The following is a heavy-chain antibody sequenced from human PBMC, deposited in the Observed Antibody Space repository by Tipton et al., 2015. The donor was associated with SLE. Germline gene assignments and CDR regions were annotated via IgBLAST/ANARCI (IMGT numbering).Heavy chain of an antibody. V-gene: IGHV3-21*01. Sequence: GSLRLSCVGSGFDFSRYSMNWVRQAPGKGLEWVASIGSGSSYRHYADSVKGRFTISRDNAKNSLYLQMNSLRVEDTAVYYCARAPRFYSASGTSYYFDYWGQGTLVTVSS. J-gene: IGHJ4*02. CDR2: IGSGSSYR. CDR1: GFDFSRYS. CDR3: ARAPRFYSASGTSYYFDY. D-gene: IGHD3-10*01.